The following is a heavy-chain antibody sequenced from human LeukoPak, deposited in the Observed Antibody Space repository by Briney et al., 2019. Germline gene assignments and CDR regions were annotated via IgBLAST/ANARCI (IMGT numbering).Heavy chain of an antibody. V-gene: IGHV4-39*01. Sequence: PSETLSLTCTVSSASVNSSPYFWAWIRQSPGKGLEWIGSFSYSGTTYYNLSLKSRVTISVDTSKNQFSLKLNSVTAADTAVFYCAANSADYNTLGSSYKVWGQGTLVTVSS. CDR3: AANSADYNTLGSSYKV. CDR1: SASVNSSPYF. CDR2: FSYSGTT. D-gene: IGHD3-10*01. J-gene: IGHJ4*02.